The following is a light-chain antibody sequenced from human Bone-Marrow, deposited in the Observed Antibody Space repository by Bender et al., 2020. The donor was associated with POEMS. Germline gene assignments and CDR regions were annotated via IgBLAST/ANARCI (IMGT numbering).Light chain of an antibody. J-gene: IGLJ3*02. Sequence: QSALTQPPSASGTPGQRVTISCSGSSSNIGNNHVYWYQQVPGMAPKVLISRNNRRPSGVPDRFSGSKSGTSASLAITGLQAEDEADYYCQSYDNTLSGWLFGGGTKLTVL. CDR2: RNN. V-gene: IGLV1-47*01. CDR3: QSYDNTLSGWL. CDR1: SSNIGNNH.